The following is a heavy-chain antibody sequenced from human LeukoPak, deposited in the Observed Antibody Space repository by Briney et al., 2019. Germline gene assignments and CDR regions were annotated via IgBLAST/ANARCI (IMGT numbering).Heavy chain of an antibody. V-gene: IGHV3-30*18. D-gene: IGHD2-15*01. CDR2: ISYDGSNK. Sequence: PGRSLRLSCAASGFTFSSHGMHWVRQAPGKGLEWVAVISYDGSNKYYADSVKGRFTISRDNSKNTLYLQMNSLRAEDTAVYYCAKEGYSGGSCSAFDYWGQGTLVTVSS. CDR1: GFTFSSHG. CDR3: AKEGYSGGSCSAFDY. J-gene: IGHJ4*02.